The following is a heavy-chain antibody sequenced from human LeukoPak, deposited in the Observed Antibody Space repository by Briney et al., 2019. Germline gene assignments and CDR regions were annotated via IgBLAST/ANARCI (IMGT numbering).Heavy chain of an antibody. CDR3: ARAKRTDRSGYYSDAFDI. Sequence: GGSLRLSCAASGFTFSSYAMSWVRQAPGRGLGWVSAISGSGGSTYYADSVKGRFITYRDNSNTTLYLQMSSRRAETTAEYYSARAKRTDRSGYYSDAFDIWGQGTMVTVSS. CDR2: ISGSGGST. D-gene: IGHD3-22*01. J-gene: IGHJ3*02. V-gene: IGHV3-23*01. CDR1: GFTFSSYA.